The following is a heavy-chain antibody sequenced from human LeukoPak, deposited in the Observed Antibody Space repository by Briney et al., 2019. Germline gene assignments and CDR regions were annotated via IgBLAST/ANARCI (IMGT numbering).Heavy chain of an antibody. CDR2: INQDGSEK. J-gene: IGHJ4*02. V-gene: IGHV3-7*01. CDR1: GFTFSTFW. Sequence: GGSLRLSCAGSGFTFSTFWMSWVRQAPGKGLEWVAIINQDGSEKYYVDSVKGRFTISRDSAKNSLYLQMNSLRAEDTAVYYCARDISSGRWGQGTLVTVSS. D-gene: IGHD3-3*02. CDR3: ARDISSGR.